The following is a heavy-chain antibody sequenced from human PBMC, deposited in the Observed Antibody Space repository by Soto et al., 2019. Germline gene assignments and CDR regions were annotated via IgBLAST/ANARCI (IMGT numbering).Heavy chain of an antibody. CDR1: GYTFTTYD. J-gene: IGHJ4*02. Sequence: APVKVSCKASGYTFTTYDINWGRQATGEGIKWGGWMNPNSGNTGHAQKFQGRVTLTSDTSISTAYMELNSLRSEDTAVYYCAIGGYSSTWYYAFDSWGQGTLVTVS. D-gene: IGHD6-13*01. V-gene: IGHV1-8*01. CDR2: MNPNSGNT. CDR3: AIGGYSSTWYYAFDS.